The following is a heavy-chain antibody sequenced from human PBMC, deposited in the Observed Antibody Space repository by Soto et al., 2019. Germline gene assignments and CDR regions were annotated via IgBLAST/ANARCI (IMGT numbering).Heavy chain of an antibody. D-gene: IGHD6-13*01. Sequence: EVQLLESGGGLVQPGGSLRLSCAASGFTFSSYAMNWVRQAPGKGLEWVLGISGSGDSTHYADAVKGRFTISRDNSKNTLYLQMTSLGAEDTAVYYCAKQAPYSNSWYEIDYWGQGTLVIVST. CDR2: ISGSGDST. CDR3: AKQAPYSNSWYEIDY. J-gene: IGHJ4*02. CDR1: GFTFSSYA. V-gene: IGHV3-23*01.